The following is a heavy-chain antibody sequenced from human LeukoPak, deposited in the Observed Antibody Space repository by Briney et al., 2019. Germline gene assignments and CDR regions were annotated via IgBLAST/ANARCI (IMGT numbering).Heavy chain of an antibody. CDR1: GGTFISYA. Sequence: ASVKVSCKASGGTFISYAISWVRQAPGQGLEWMGGIIPIFGTANYAQKFQGRVTITTDESTSTAYMELSSLRSEDTAVYYCARGVVDSSGYLFDYWGQGTLVTVSS. CDR2: IIPIFGTA. V-gene: IGHV1-69*05. CDR3: ARGVVDSSGYLFDY. D-gene: IGHD3-22*01. J-gene: IGHJ4*02.